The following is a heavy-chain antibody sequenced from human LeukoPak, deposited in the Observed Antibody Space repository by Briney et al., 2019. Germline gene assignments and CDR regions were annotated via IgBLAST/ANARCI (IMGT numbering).Heavy chain of an antibody. CDR2: INPSGGST. CDR3: ARAGAFRAVAGNLVDY. CDR1: GYTFTSYY. Sequence: ASVKVSCKASGYTFTSYYMHWVRQAPGQGLEWMGIINPSGGSTSCAQKFQGRVTMTRDTSTSTVYMELSSLRSEDTAVYYCARAGAFRAVAGNLVDYWGQGTLVTVSS. D-gene: IGHD6-19*01. V-gene: IGHV1-46*01. J-gene: IGHJ4*02.